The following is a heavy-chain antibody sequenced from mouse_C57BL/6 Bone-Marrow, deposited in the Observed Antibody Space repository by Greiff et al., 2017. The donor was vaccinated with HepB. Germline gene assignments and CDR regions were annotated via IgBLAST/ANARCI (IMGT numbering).Heavy chain of an antibody. CDR2: IDPNSGGT. Sequence: QVQLQQSGAELVKPGASVKLSCKASGYTFTSYWMHWVKQRPGRGLEWIGRIDPNSGGTKYNEKFKSKATLTVDKPSSTAYMQLSSLTSEDSAVYYCAKYYYGSSLYAMDYWGQGTSVTVSS. V-gene: IGHV1-72*01. CDR3: AKYYYGSSLYAMDY. J-gene: IGHJ4*01. D-gene: IGHD1-1*01. CDR1: GYTFTSYW.